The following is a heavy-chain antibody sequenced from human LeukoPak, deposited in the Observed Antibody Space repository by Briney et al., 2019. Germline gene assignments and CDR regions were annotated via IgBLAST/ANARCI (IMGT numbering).Heavy chain of an antibody. D-gene: IGHD6-13*01. V-gene: IGHV3-30*18. CDR1: GFTFSSYG. Sequence: PGRSLRLSCAASGFTFSSYGMHWVGEAPGKGVEWVAVISYDGSNKYYADSVKGRFTISRDNSKNTLYLQMYSLRGEDTAVYYCAKSKWEAAAGYFDYWGQGTLVTVSS. CDR3: AKSKWEAAAGYFDY. J-gene: IGHJ4*02. CDR2: ISYDGSNK.